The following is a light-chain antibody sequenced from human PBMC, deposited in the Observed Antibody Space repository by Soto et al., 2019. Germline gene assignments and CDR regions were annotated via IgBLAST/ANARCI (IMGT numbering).Light chain of an antibody. V-gene: IGLV2-14*01. Sequence: QSLLTQPASVSGSPGQSITISCTGTSSDIGGQNSVSWYQQHPGNAPKLMIFDVSNRPSGVSDRFSGSKSDNTASLTISGLQAEDEADYYCSSFTTSTTWVFGGGT. CDR1: SSDIGGQNS. CDR3: SSFTTSTTWV. CDR2: DVS. J-gene: IGLJ2*01.